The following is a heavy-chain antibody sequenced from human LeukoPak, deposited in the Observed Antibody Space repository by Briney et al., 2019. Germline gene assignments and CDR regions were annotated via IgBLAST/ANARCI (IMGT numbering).Heavy chain of an antibody. D-gene: IGHD3-10*01. CDR1: GGSFSGYY. J-gene: IGHJ4*02. CDR3: ARGNPEEYGSGSYYVDY. V-gene: IGHV4-34*01. CDR2: INHSGST. Sequence: SETLSLTCAVYGGSFSGYYWSWIRQPPGKGLEWIGEINHSGSTNYNPSLKSRVTISVDTSKNQFSLKLSSVTAADTAVYCCARGNPEEYGSGSYYVDYWGQGTLVTVSS.